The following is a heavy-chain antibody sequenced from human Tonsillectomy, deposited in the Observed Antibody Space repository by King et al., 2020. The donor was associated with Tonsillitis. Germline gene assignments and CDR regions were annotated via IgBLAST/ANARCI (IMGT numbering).Heavy chain of an antibody. Sequence: QLVQSGGGLVQPGGSLRLSCAASGFTFSSYLMSWVRQAPGKGLEWGANIKQDGTEKYYVDSVKGRFTISRDNAKNSLYLQMNSLRAEDTAVYYCARETLKYCSGGSCYSHYYYYSMDVWGKGTTVTVSS. D-gene: IGHD2-15*01. CDR2: IKQDGTEK. CDR3: ARETLKYCSGGSCYSHYYYYSMDV. CDR1: GFTFSSYL. V-gene: IGHV3-7*03. J-gene: IGHJ6*03.